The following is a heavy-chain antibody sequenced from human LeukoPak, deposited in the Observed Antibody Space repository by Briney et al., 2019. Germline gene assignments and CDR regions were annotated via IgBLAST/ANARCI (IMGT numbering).Heavy chain of an antibody. CDR1: GFTFSSYS. D-gene: IGHD2-21*02. V-gene: IGHV3-48*01. CDR3: ARDGAKRSIVVVTANKPFDY. Sequence: SGGSLRLSCAASGFTFSSYSMNWVRQAPGKGLEWVSYISSSSSSIYYADSVKGRFTISRDNAKHSLYLQMNSLRAEDTAVYYCARDGAKRSIVVVTANKPFDYWGQGTLVTVSS. CDR2: ISSSSSSI. J-gene: IGHJ4*02.